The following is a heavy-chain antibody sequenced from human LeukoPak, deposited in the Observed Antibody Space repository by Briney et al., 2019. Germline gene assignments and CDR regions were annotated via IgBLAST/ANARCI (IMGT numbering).Heavy chain of an antibody. V-gene: IGHV3-23*01. Sequence: GGSLRLSCAASGFTFSSYAMSWVRQAPGKGLEWVSAISGSGGSTYYADSVKGRFTISRDNSKNTLYLQMNSLRAEDTALYYCAKDGSITMIVVVITHFDYWGQGTLVTVSS. D-gene: IGHD3-22*01. J-gene: IGHJ4*02. CDR3: AKDGSITMIVVVITHFDY. CDR2: ISGSGGST. CDR1: GFTFSSYA.